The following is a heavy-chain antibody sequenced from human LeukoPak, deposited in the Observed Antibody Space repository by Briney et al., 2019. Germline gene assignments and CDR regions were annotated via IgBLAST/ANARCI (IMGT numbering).Heavy chain of an antibody. D-gene: IGHD3-10*01. CDR3: AKGGVIGSAPGYYFDY. CDR1: GGSFSSYY. CDR2: ISGSGGST. V-gene: IGHV3-23*01. J-gene: IGHJ4*02. Sequence: PSETLSLTCAVYGGSFSSYYWSWVRQAPGKGLEGVSAISGSGGSTYYADSVKGRFTISRDNSKNTLYLQMNSLKAEDTAVYYCAKGGVIGSAPGYYFDYWGQGTLVTVSS.